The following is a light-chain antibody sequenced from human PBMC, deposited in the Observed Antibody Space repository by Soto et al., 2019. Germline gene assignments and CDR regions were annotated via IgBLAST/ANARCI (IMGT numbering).Light chain of an antibody. J-gene: IGKJ3*01. CDR3: QQYYSTPFT. CDR1: QSVLHSSDNKNY. V-gene: IGKV4-1*01. Sequence: DIVTTQSPDSLAVSLGERATINCKSSQSVLHSSDNKNYLAWYQQKPGQPPKLLIYWASTRESGVPDRFSGSGSGTDFTLTISSLQAEDVAVYYCQQYYSTPFTFGPGTKVDIK. CDR2: WAS.